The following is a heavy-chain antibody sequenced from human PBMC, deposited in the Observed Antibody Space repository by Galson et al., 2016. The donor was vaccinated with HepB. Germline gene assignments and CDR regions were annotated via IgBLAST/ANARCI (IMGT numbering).Heavy chain of an antibody. CDR2: INGGGDYT. D-gene: IGHD3-16*01. CDR1: GFTFSSYA. V-gene: IGHV3-23*01. Sequence: SLRLSCAGSGFTFSSYAMSWVRQVPGKGLEWVAAINGGGDYTYYADPVKGRFTISRDNSKNTLYLQMNSLRGDDTALYYCTDCFYDGGGRLWGQGTLVTVSS. CDR3: TDCFYDGGGRL. J-gene: IGHJ4*02.